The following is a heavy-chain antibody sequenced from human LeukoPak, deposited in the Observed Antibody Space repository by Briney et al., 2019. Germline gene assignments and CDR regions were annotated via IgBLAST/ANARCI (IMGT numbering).Heavy chain of an antibody. V-gene: IGHV4-39*01. D-gene: IGHD3-10*01. CDR2: IYYSGST. CDR3: ARHYYGSGSYFASHTSNNWFDP. Sequence: SDTLSLTCTVSGGSISSSSYYWGWIRQPPGKGLEWIGSIYYSGSTYYNPSLKSRVTISVDTSKNQFSLKLSSVIAADTAVYYCARHYYGSGSYFASHTSNNWFDPWGQGTLVTVSS. CDR1: GGSISSSSYY. J-gene: IGHJ5*02.